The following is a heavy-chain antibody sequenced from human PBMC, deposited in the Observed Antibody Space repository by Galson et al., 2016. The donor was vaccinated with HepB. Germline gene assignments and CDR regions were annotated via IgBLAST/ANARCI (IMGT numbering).Heavy chain of an antibody. Sequence: SVKVSCKASGYTFTSYYMHWVRQAPGQGLEWMGIINPRGGTTNYAQRFQGRVTMTRDTSTSTVYMEVYSLRSEDTAVYYCARGNSYDNSAYYYWGQGTLVSVSS. V-gene: IGHV1-46*01. CDR2: INPRGGTT. CDR3: ARGNSYDNSAYYY. CDR1: GYTFTSYY. J-gene: IGHJ4*02. D-gene: IGHD3-22*01.